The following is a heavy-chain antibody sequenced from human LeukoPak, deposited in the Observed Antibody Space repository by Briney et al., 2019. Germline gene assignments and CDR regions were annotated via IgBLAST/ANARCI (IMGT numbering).Heavy chain of an antibody. V-gene: IGHV1-2*02. Sequence: ASVKVSCKASGYTFTGYYMHWVRQAPGQGLEWMGWINPNSGGTNYSQKFQGRVTMTTDTSTSTAYMELRSLRSDDTAVYYCARIGFGELEGFDYWGQGTLVTVSS. CDR2: INPNSGGT. CDR3: ARIGFGELEGFDY. D-gene: IGHD3-10*01. J-gene: IGHJ4*02. CDR1: GYTFTGYY.